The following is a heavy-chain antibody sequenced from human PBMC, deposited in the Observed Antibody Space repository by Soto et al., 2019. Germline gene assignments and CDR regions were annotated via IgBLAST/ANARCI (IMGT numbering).Heavy chain of an antibody. CDR3: ARGRGYSYGLDP. Sequence: PSETLSLTCGVSGDSISNSRFYWAWIRQPPGEGLEWIGSIYHTGNAYYNPSLKSRVAISLDTSKNQFSLSLSSVTAADTAVYYCARGRGYSYGLDPWGQGTLVTVS. CDR2: IYHTGNA. V-gene: IGHV4-39*07. CDR1: GDSISNSRFY. D-gene: IGHD5-18*01. J-gene: IGHJ5*02.